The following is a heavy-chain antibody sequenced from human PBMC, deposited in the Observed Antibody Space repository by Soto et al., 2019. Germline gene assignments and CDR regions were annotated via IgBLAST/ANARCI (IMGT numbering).Heavy chain of an antibody. Sequence: ASVKVSCKASGYTFTSYAMHWVRQAPGQRLEWMGWINAGNGNTKYSQKFQGRVTITRDTSASTAYMELSSLRSEDTAVYYCARGAPPQCYGSGLCDWWFDPWGQGTLVTVSS. CDR3: ARGAPPQCYGSGLCDWWFDP. CDR2: INAGNGNT. J-gene: IGHJ5*02. CDR1: GYTFTSYA. V-gene: IGHV1-3*01. D-gene: IGHD3-10*01.